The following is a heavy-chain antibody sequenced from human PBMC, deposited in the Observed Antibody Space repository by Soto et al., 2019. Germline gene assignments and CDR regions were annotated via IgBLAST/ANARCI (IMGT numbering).Heavy chain of an antibody. J-gene: IGHJ4*02. Sequence: QVHLVQSGREVKKPGASVKVSCKTSGYTFYSYGISWVRHAPGLGLEWVGWINAFNGDTNNAEKCQGRVTMTTDTSTTTVYMELRNLRFDDAAVYYCARWGRGDGYNYLDYWGQGTLVTVSS. CDR2: INAFNGDT. CDR1: GYTFYSYG. D-gene: IGHD3-10*01. V-gene: IGHV1-18*01. CDR3: ARWGRGDGYNYLDY.